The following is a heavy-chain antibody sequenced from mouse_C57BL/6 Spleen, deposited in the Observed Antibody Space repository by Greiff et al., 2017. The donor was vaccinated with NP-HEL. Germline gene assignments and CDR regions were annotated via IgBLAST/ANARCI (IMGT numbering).Heavy chain of an antibody. CDR1: GFTFSSYG. V-gene: IGHV5-6*01. CDR3: ARGGYSNYSYFDY. CDR2: ISSGGSYT. Sequence: EVMLVESGGDLVKPGGSLKLSCAASGFTFSSYGMSWVRQTPDKRLEWVATISSGGSYTYYPDSVKGRFTISRDNAKNTLYLQMSSLKSEDTAMYYCARGGYSNYSYFDYWGQGTTLTVSS. J-gene: IGHJ2*01. D-gene: IGHD2-5*01.